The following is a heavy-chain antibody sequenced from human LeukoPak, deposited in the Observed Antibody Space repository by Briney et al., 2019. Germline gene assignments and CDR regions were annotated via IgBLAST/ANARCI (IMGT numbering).Heavy chain of an antibody. CDR3: ARAEYSSSLYYYYYYMDV. J-gene: IGHJ6*03. CDR1: GFTFSDYY. D-gene: IGHD6-6*01. CDR2: ISSSGSTI. V-gene: IGHV3-11*04. Sequence: PGGSLRLSCAASGFTFSDYYMSWIRQAPGKGLEWVSYISSSGSTIYYADSVKGRFTISRDNAKNSLYLQMNSLRAEDTAVYYCARAEYSSSLYYYYYYMDVWGKGTTVTVSS.